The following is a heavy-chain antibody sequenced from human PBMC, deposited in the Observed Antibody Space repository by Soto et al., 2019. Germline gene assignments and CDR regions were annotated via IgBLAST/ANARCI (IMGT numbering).Heavy chain of an antibody. Sequence: QVQLVQSGSEVKKPGASVKVSCKASGYTFTSYYIHWVRQAPGQGLEWMGWINPDSGVTYYAHRFQDRVTMTRDTSISTASMELSRLTSDDTAIYYCARDRGIRDVWGQGTTVIVSS. CDR2: INPDSGVT. J-gene: IGHJ6*02. V-gene: IGHV1-2*02. CDR1: GYTFTSYY. D-gene: IGHD1-20*01. CDR3: ARDRGIRDV.